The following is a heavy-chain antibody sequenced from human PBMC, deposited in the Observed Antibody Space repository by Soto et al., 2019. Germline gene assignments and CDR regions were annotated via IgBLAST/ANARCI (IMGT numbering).Heavy chain of an antibody. J-gene: IGHJ5*02. CDR1: GFIFSRYA. Sequence: EVQLLESGGGLVQPGGSLRLSCAASGFIFSRYAMSWVRQAPGKGLEWVSRISGSDGSTYYADSVKGRLTISRDNSKNTLYLQMNSLRAEDTAIYYCAKDRLGSGYDFGPWGQGTLVTVSS. D-gene: IGHD5-12*01. CDR2: ISGSDGST. V-gene: IGHV3-23*01. CDR3: AKDRLGSGYDFGP.